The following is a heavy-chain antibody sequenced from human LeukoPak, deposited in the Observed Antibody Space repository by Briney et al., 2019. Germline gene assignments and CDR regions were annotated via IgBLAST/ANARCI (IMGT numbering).Heavy chain of an antibody. J-gene: IGHJ6*03. CDR3: ARDPPHCTNGVCSYYYMDV. CDR1: GGSISSYY. CDR2: IYTSGST. Sequence: SDTLSLTCTVSGGSISSYYWSWIRQPAGKGLEWIGRIYTSGSTNYNPSLKRRVTMSVDTSKNQFSLKLSSVTAADTAVYYCARDPPHCTNGVCSYYYMDVWGKGTTVTVSS. V-gene: IGHV4-4*07. D-gene: IGHD2-8*01.